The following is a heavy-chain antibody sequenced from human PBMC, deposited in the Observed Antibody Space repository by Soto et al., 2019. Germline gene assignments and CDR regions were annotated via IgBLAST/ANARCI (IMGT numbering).Heavy chain of an antibody. D-gene: IGHD1-26*01. V-gene: IGHV3-33*06. CDR2: MWYDGSNK. CDR3: AKPIYLSSGRMDV. CDR1: GFTFSNYG. Sequence: GGSLRLSCAASGFTFSNYGMHWVRQAAGKGLEWVAVMWYDGSNKYYADSVKGRFTISRDNSRNTLFLQMNSLRAEETAVYYCAKPIYLSSGRMDVWGKGT. J-gene: IGHJ6*03.